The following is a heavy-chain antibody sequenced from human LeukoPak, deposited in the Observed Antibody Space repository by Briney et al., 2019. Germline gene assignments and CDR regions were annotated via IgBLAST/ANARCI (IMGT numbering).Heavy chain of an antibody. CDR2: IRSKVYGGTP. Sequence: PGGSLRLSCAASGFTFDDYAMHWVRQAPGKGLEWVGFIRSKVYGGTPEYAASVKGRFTISRDDSQGIAYLQMNSLKTEDTAVYYCTRDQTPYYWGQGTLVTVSS. CDR3: TRDQTPYY. J-gene: IGHJ4*02. V-gene: IGHV3-49*04. CDR1: GFTFDDYA.